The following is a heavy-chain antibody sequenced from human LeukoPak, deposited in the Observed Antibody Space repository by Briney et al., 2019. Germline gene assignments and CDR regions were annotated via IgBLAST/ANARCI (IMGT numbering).Heavy chain of an antibody. Sequence: ASVKVSCKASGYTFTTYGISWMRQAPGQGLEWMGWTSVYNGNTNYAQKVQGRVTMTTDTSTSTAYMELWSLTSDDTAVYYCARGVEGNPYYLDYWGQGTLVTVSS. V-gene: IGHV1-18*01. CDR3: ARGVEGNPYYLDY. J-gene: IGHJ4*02. D-gene: IGHD1-26*01. CDR1: GYTFTTYG. CDR2: TSVYNGNT.